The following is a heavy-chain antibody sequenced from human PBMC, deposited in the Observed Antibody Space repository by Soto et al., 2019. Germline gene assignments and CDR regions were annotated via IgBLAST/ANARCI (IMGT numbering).Heavy chain of an antibody. CDR1: GGTFSTYA. Sequence: QVHLVQSGAEVKKPGSSVKVSCKASGGTFSTYAISWVRQAPGQGPEWMGGIIPIIGTPNYAQKFQGRVTITADESTTTAYMELSSLKSEDTAIYYCARGRDDYSVRAGFDIWGQGTMVTVS. CDR2: IIPIIGTP. V-gene: IGHV1-69*01. J-gene: IGHJ3*02. CDR3: ARGRDDYSVRAGFDI. D-gene: IGHD4-4*01.